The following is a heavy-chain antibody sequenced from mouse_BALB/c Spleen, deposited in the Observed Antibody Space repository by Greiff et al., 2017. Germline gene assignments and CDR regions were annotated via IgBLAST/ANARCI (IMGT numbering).Heavy chain of an antibody. CDR3: ARRRMAMDY. CDR1: GYTFTSYY. J-gene: IGHJ4*01. CDR2: IYPGNVNT. Sequence: QVQLQQSGPELVKPGASVRISCKASGYTFTSYYIHWVKQRPGQGLEWIGWIYPGNVNTKYNEKFKGKATLTADKSSSTAYMQLSSLTSEDSAVYFCARRRMAMDYWGQGTSVTVSS. V-gene: IGHV1S56*01.